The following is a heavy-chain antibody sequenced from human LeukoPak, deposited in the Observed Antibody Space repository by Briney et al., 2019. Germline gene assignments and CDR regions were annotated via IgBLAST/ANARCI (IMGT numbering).Heavy chain of an antibody. J-gene: IGHJ4*02. CDR3: AQNFYDSSGLYFDY. V-gene: IGHV3-21*01. CDR1: GFTFSSYS. Sequence: VGSLRLSCAASGFTFSSYSMNWVRQAPGKGLEWVSSISSSSNYIYYADSVKGRFTISRDNAKNSLYLQMNSLRAEDTAVYYCAQNFYDSSGLYFDYWGQGTLVTVSS. CDR2: ISSSSNYI. D-gene: IGHD3-22*01.